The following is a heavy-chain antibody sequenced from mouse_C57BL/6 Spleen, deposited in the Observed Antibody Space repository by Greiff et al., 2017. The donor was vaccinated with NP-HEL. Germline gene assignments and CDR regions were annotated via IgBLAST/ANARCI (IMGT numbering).Heavy chain of an antibody. Sequence: EVKLQESGPGLVKPSQSLSLTCSVTGYSITSGYYWNWIRQFPGNKLEWMGYISYDGSNNYNPSLKNRISITRDTSKNQFFLKLNSVTTEDTATYYCARDYYYGSTSGFAYWGQGTLVTVSA. J-gene: IGHJ3*01. CDR1: GYSITSGYY. V-gene: IGHV3-6*01. CDR2: ISYDGSN. D-gene: IGHD1-1*01. CDR3: ARDYYYGSTSGFAY.